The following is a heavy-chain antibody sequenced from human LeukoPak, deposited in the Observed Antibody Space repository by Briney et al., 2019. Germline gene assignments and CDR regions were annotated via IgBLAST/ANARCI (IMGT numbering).Heavy chain of an antibody. J-gene: IGHJ4*02. V-gene: IGHV4-4*07. D-gene: IGHD3-10*01. CDR1: GGSISSYY. Sequence: SETLSLTCTVSGGSISSYYWSWIRQPAGKGLEWIGRIYTSGSTNYNPSLKSRVTMSVDTSKNQFSLKLSSVTAADTAVYYCARDETAITVTMVRGVPSDWGQGTLVTVSS. CDR3: ARDETAITVTMVRGVPSD. CDR2: IYTSGST.